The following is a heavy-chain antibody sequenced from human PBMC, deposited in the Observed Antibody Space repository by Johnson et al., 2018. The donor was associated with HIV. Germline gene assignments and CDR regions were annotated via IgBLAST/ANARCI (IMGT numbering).Heavy chain of an antibody. CDR3: AKDGTIEYAFDI. V-gene: IGHV3-30*02. D-gene: IGHD3-3*01. CDR2: IRYDGSNK. CDR1: GFTFSSHG. Sequence: QVQLVESGGGVVQPGRSLRLSCAASGFTFSSHGMHWVRQAPGKGLEWVAFIRYDGSNKYYGGSVKGRFTISRDNAKNSLYLQMNSLRAEDTALYYCAKDGTIEYAFDIWGQGTMVTVSS. J-gene: IGHJ3*02.